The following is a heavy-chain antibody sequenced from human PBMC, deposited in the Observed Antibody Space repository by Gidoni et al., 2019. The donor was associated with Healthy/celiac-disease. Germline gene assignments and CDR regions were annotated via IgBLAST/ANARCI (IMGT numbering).Heavy chain of an antibody. CDR1: GGSISSGDYY. V-gene: IGHV4-30-4*01. CDR2: IYFSGST. Sequence: QVQLQESGPGLVKPSQTLSLTCTVSGGSISSGDYYWSWIRQPPGKGLEWIGYIYFSGSTYYNPSLKSRVTISVDTSKNQFSLKLSSVTAADTAVYYCARVRGTRDGYNYLDYWGQGTLVTVSS. J-gene: IGHJ4*02. D-gene: IGHD3-10*01. CDR3: ARVRGTRDGYNYLDY.